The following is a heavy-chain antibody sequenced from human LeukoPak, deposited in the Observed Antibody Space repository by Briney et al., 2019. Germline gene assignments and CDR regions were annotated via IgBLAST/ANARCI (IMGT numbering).Heavy chain of an antibody. CDR2: IYHSGST. J-gene: IGHJ6*02. D-gene: IGHD3-3*01. CDR3: ARGGTYYDFWSGYYTGLNYYYYYGMDV. CDR1: GGSISSSNW. Sequence: SETLSLTCAVSGGSISSSNWWSWVRQPPGKGLEWIGEIYHSGSTNYNPSLKSRVTISVDKSKNQFSLKLSSVTAADTAVYYCARGGTYYDFWSGYYTGLNYYYYYGMDVWGQGTTVTVSS. V-gene: IGHV4-4*02.